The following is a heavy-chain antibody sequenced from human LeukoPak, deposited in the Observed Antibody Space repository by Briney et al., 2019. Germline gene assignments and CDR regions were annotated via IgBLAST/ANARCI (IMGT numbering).Heavy chain of an antibody. J-gene: IGHJ4*02. D-gene: IGHD3-3*01. CDR2: ISSSGSII. Sequence: GGSLRLSCAASGFTFSNAWMSWVRQAPGKGLEWVSYISSSGSIIYYADSVKGRFTISRDNSKNTLYLQMNSLRAEDTAVYYCAKDSDFWSGYYLDYWGQGTLVTVSS. CDR3: AKDSDFWSGYYLDY. CDR1: GFTFSNAW. V-gene: IGHV3-11*01.